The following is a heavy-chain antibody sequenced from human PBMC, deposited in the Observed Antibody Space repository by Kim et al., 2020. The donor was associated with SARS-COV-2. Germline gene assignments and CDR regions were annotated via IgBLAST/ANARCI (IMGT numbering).Heavy chain of an antibody. CDR1: GGTFSSYA. J-gene: IGHJ4*02. Sequence: SVKVSCKASGGTFSSYAISWVRQAPGQGLEWMGGIIPIFGTANYAQKFQGRVTITADESTSTAYMELSSLRSEDTAVYYCARESLYYDFWSGPFDYWGQGTLVTVSS. V-gene: IGHV1-69*13. CDR3: ARESLYYDFWSGPFDY. CDR2: IIPIFGTA. D-gene: IGHD3-3*01.